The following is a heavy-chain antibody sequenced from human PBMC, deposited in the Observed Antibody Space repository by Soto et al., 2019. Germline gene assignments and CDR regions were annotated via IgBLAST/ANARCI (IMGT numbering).Heavy chain of an antibody. Sequence: QLQLHMSGSGLGKPSQTLSLTCTVSGASITYGAYSWSWILQTPGKGLEWIGYINHLDTTFYNQAFESRLTLSIDRTTNQFSLNLKSMSAADRAVYFCARGGGFDSFDYWGQGILVTVSS. J-gene: IGHJ4*02. D-gene: IGHD3-10*01. CDR1: GASITYGAYS. V-gene: IGHV4-30-2*01. CDR2: INHLDTT. CDR3: ARGGGFDSFDY.